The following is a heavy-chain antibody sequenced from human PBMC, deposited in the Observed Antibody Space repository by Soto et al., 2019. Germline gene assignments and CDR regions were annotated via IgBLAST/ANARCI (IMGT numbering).Heavy chain of an antibody. CDR1: GFSFDDYA. Sequence: EVQLVESGGGLVQPGRSLRLSCAASGFSFDDYAMHWVRQAPGKGLEWVSGISWNSGTIYYADSRKGRFTISRDNAKNSLYLQMNSLRAEDTAFYYCAKDMRGGSSSSRYFYGMDVWGQGTPVTVSS. CDR2: ISWNSGTI. J-gene: IGHJ6*02. CDR3: AKDMRGGSSSSRYFYGMDV. D-gene: IGHD6-13*01. V-gene: IGHV3-9*01.